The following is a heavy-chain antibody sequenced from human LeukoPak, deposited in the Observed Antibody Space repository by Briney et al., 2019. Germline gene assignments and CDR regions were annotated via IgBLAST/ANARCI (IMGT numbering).Heavy chain of an antibody. V-gene: IGHV4-39*01. CDR3: ASGHKSITMRKGQYFDY. CDR1: GGSINSGTYY. D-gene: IGHD1-14*01. J-gene: IGHJ4*02. Sequence: PSETLSLTCTVSGGSINSGTYYWGWIRQPPGKGLEWIASMYHDGRTSYNPSLESRVTISIDTSTNQFSLKLSSVTAADTAVYYCASGHKSITMRKGQYFDYWGQGVLVTVSS. CDR2: MYHDGRT.